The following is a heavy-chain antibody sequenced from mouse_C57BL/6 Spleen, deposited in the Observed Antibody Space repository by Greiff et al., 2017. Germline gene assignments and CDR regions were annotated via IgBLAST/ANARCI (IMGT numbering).Heavy chain of an antibody. V-gene: IGHV1-39*01. J-gene: IGHJ1*03. Sequence: EVKLVESGPELVKPGASVKISCKASGYSFTDYNMNWVKQSHGKSLEWIGAINPNYGTTSYNQKFKGKATLTVDQSSSTAYLQLNSLTSEDSAVYYCSRGWAWYFDVWGTGTTVTVSS. CDR2: INPNYGTT. CDR3: SRGWAWYFDV. CDR1: GYSFTDYN. D-gene: IGHD3-3*01.